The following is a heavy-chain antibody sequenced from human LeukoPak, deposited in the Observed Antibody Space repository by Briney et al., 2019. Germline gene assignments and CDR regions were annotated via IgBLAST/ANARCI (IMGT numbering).Heavy chain of an antibody. V-gene: IGHV1-46*01. CDR3: ARTPRFLGAFDI. CDR2: INPSGGST. J-gene: IGHJ3*02. Sequence: GASVKVSCKASGYTFTSYYMHWVRQAPGQGLEWMGIINPSGGSTSYAQKFQGRVTMTRDMSTSTVYMELSSLRSEDTAVYYCARTPRFLGAFDIWGQGTMVTVSS. D-gene: IGHD3-3*01. CDR1: GYTFTSYY.